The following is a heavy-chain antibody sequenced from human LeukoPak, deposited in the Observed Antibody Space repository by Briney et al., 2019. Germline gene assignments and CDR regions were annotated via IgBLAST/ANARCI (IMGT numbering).Heavy chain of an antibody. CDR1: GGSISSSSYY. D-gene: IGHD4-17*01. CDR3: ARLTTPKLSAWYFDF. Sequence: SETLSLTCTVSGGSISSSSYYWGWIRQPPGKGLEWIGSIYYSGSTCYNPSLKSRVTISVDTSKNQFSLKLSSVTAADTAVYYCARLTTPKLSAWYFDFWGRGTLVTVSS. V-gene: IGHV4-39*01. J-gene: IGHJ2*01. CDR2: IYYSGST.